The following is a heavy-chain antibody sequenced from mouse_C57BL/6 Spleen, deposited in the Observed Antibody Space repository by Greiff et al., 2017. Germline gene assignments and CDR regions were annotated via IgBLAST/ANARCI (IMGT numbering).Heavy chain of an antibody. CDR1: GYTFTSYW. Sequence: QVQLQQPGAELVKPGASVKLSCKASGYTFTSYWMHWVKQRPGQGLEWIGMIHPNSGSTNYNEKFKSKATLTVDKSSSTAYLQLSSLTSEDSAVYYCARRLYSNFYAVDYWGQGTSVTVSS. V-gene: IGHV1-64*01. CDR2: IHPNSGST. CDR3: ARRLYSNFYAVDY. D-gene: IGHD2-5*01. J-gene: IGHJ4*01.